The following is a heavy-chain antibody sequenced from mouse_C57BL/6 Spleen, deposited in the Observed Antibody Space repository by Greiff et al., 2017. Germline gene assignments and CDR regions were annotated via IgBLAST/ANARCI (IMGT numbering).Heavy chain of an antibody. D-gene: IGHD2-4*01. CDR2: IDPSDSET. V-gene: IGHV1-52*01. CDR3: ARGKASSSYDYDGYAMDY. CDR1: GYTFTSYW. Sequence: QVQLQQPGAELVRPGSSVKLSCKASGYTFTSYWMHWVKQRPIQGLEWIGNIDPSDSETHYNQKFKDKATLTVDKSSSTAYMQLSSLTSEDSAVYYCARGKASSSYDYDGYAMDYWGQGTSVTVSS. J-gene: IGHJ4*01.